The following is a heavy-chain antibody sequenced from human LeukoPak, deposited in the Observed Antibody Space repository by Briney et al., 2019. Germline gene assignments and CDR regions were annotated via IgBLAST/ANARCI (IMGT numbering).Heavy chain of an antibody. CDR3: ARELVGVPAAEGDY. CDR1: GGSISSSSYY. CDR2: TYSSGST. J-gene: IGHJ4*02. D-gene: IGHD2-2*01. V-gene: IGHV4-39*02. Sequence: SETLSLTCTVSGGSISSSSYYWGWIRQPPGKGLEWIGSTYSSGSTYYNPSLKSRVTISVDTSKNQFSLKLSSVTAADTAVYYCARELVGVPAAEGDYWGQGTLVTVSS.